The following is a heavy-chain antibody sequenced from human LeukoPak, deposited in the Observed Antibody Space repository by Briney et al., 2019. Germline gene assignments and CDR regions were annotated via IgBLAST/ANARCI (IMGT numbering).Heavy chain of an antibody. CDR3: ARTPANYYDSSGYDWYFDL. CDR2: ISAYNGNT. Sequence: GASVKVSCKASGYTFTSYGISWVRQAPGQGLEWMGWISAYNGNTNYAQKLQGRVTMTTDTSTSTAYMELSSLRSEDTAVYYCARTPANYYDSSGYDWYFDLWGRGTLVTVSS. CDR1: GYTFTSYG. J-gene: IGHJ2*01. D-gene: IGHD3-22*01. V-gene: IGHV1-18*01.